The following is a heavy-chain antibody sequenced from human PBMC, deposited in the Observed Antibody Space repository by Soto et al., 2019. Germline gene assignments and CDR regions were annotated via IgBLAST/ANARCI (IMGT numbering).Heavy chain of an antibody. J-gene: IGHJ4*02. D-gene: IGHD3-3*01. CDR3: ARVQGVVVIITRVGLGY. V-gene: IGHV3-30*04. CDR2: ISFDGRNK. CDR1: GFTFSRYP. Sequence: QVQLVESGGGVVQPGRSLRLSCAASGFTFSRYPMHWVRQAPGKGLEWVALISFDGRNKYYADSVKGRFTISRDNSKNTLYLRVNGLRTEDTAVYYCARVQGVVVIITRVGLGYWGQGTLVTVSS.